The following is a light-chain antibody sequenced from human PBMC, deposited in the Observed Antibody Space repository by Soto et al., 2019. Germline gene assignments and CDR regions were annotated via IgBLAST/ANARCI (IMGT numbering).Light chain of an antibody. Sequence: EIVLTQSPGTLSLSPGERATLSCRASQSVSSIYLAWYQQKPGQAPRLLIYGASSRATGIPDRFSGSGSGTDFTLTISRLEPEDFALYYCQQYGSSRWTFGQGTKVEF. J-gene: IGKJ1*01. V-gene: IGKV3-20*01. CDR2: GAS. CDR3: QQYGSSRWT. CDR1: QSVSSIY.